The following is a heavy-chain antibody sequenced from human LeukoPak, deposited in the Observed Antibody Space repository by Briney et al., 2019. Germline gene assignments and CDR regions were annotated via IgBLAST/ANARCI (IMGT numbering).Heavy chain of an antibody. CDR3: ARDRPPRGFDY. V-gene: IGHV4-61*02. D-gene: IGHD3-10*01. CDR2: IYTSGST. J-gene: IGHJ4*02. Sequence: SETLSLTCTVSGGSISSGSYYWSWIRQPAGKGLEWIGRIYTSGSTNYNPSLKSRVTISVDTSKNQFSLKLSSVTAADTAVYYCARDRPPRGFDYWGQGTLVTVSS. CDR1: GGSISSGSYY.